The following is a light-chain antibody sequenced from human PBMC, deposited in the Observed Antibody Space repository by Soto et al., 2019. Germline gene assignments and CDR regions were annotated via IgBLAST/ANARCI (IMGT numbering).Light chain of an antibody. CDR2: AAS. J-gene: IGKJ4*01. CDR1: QDINSS. CDR3: PQVQSSPYT. V-gene: IGKV1-9*01. Sequence: ASQDINSSLAWYQQKPGKAPRLLIYAASYLQSGVPSRFSGSGFGTDFTLTINSLQPEDFATYYCPQVQSSPYTFGGGTKVDIK.